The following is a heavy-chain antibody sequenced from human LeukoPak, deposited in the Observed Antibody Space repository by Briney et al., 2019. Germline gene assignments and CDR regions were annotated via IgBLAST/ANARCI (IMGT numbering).Heavy chain of an antibody. V-gene: IGHV3-21*04. CDR2: ISVGSRYI. CDR1: GFTFDSYS. Sequence: PGGSLRLSCAASGFTFDSYSMNWVRQAPGKGLEWVSSISVGSRYIFYADSVKGRFTISRDNAKNSLYLHMNSLRAEDTAVYYCAKDIDSSSWYIYFDYWGQGTLVTVSS. D-gene: IGHD6-13*01. CDR3: AKDIDSSSWYIYFDY. J-gene: IGHJ4*02.